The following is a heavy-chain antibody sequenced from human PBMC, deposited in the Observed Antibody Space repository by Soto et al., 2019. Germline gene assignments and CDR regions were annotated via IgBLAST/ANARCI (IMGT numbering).Heavy chain of an antibody. Sequence: KESDPTLVKPTETLTLTCTFSGFSLTTSGVGVGWLRQPPGKALDWLTLIYWDDDRRYNPSLKSRVAITKDTSKNQVVLIMTNMDPMDTGTYYCAHIGSYNSGSHYFDYWGQGTLVTVSS. V-gene: IGHV2-5*02. CDR1: GFSLTTSGVG. J-gene: IGHJ4*02. CDR3: AHIGSYNSGSHYFDY. CDR2: IYWDDDR. D-gene: IGHD1-20*01.